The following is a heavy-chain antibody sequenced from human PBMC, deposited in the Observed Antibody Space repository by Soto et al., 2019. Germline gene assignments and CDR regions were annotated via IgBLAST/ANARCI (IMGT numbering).Heavy chain of an antibody. V-gene: IGHV2-5*02. CDR3: AHRFYPDGSGWEWGTFDY. Sequence: QITLKESGPPRVKPTQPLTLTCTFSWFSLSTSGVGVGWIRQPPGKALEWLGFIYWDDDQRYSPSLKNRLTITKDTSRNLVVLTLTNMAAVDTATYYCAHRFYPDGSGWEWGTFDYWGQGTLVTVSS. CDR1: WFSLSTSGVG. D-gene: IGHD6-19*01. CDR2: IYWDDDQ. J-gene: IGHJ4*02.